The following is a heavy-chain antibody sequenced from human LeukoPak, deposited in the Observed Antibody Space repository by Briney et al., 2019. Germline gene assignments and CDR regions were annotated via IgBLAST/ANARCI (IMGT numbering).Heavy chain of an antibody. CDR2: IYYSGDT. V-gene: IGHV4-59*12. CDR3: ARAPRDTNSWYYFDY. D-gene: IGHD5-18*01. Sequence: SETLSLTCTVSGGSISSYYWSWIRQPPGKGLEWIGYIYYSGDTYYNPSLKSRVTISVDTSKNQFSLKLSSVTAADTAVCYCARAPRDTNSWYYFDYWGQGTLVSVSS. J-gene: IGHJ4*02. CDR1: GGSISSYY.